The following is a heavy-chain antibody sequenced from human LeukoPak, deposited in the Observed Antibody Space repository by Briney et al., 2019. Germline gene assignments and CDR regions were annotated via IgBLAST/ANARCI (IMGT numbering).Heavy chain of an antibody. D-gene: IGHD3-22*01. CDR3: AKDRSYYDSQDY. CDR1: GFTFSSYA. J-gene: IGHJ4*02. CDR2: ISGSGGST. Sequence: GRSLRLSCAASGFTFSSYAMSWVRQAPGKGLEWVSAISGSGGSTYYADSVKGRFTISRDNSKNTLYLQMNSLRAEDTAVYYCAKDRSYYDSQDYWGQGTLVTVSS. V-gene: IGHV3-23*01.